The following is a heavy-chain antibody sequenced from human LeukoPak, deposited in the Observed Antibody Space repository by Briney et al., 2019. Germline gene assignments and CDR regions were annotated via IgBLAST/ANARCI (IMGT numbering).Heavy chain of an antibody. CDR2: INPNSGGT. D-gene: IGHD2-15*01. Sequence: ASVKVSCKASGGTFSSYAISWVRQAPGQGLEWMGWINPNSGGTNYAQKFQGRVTMTRDTSISTAYMELSRLRSDDTAVYYCARDMSGGSCYSCNWFDPWGQGTLVTVSS. CDR1: GGTFSSYA. J-gene: IGHJ5*02. CDR3: ARDMSGGSCYSCNWFDP. V-gene: IGHV1-2*02.